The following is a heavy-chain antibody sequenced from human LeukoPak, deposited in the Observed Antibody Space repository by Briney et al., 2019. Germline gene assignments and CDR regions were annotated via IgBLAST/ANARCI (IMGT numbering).Heavy chain of an antibody. Sequence: SETLSLTCTVSGGSISSYYWSWIRQPAGKGLEWIGRIYTSGSTNYNPSLKSRVTISVDTSKNQFPLKLSSVTAADTAVYYCARHSLESGYYYMDVWGKGTTVTISS. CDR3: ARHSLESGYYYMDV. CDR2: IYTSGST. D-gene: IGHD2-21*01. J-gene: IGHJ6*03. V-gene: IGHV4-4*07. CDR1: GGSISSYY.